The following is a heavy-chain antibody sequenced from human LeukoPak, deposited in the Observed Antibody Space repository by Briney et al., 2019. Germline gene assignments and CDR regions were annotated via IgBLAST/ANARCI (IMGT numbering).Heavy chain of an antibody. CDR2: ISNNGGST. D-gene: IGHD3-10*01. J-gene: IGHJ5*02. V-gene: IGHV3-23*01. CDR1: GFTFSNYG. Sequence: GGSLRLSCAASGFTFSNYGMSWVRQAPGKGLEWVSGISNNGGSTYYADSVKGRFTISRDNSKNTLYLQMSSLRAEDTAVYYCAMVRGVIISWFDPWGQGTLVTVSS. CDR3: AMVRGVIISWFDP.